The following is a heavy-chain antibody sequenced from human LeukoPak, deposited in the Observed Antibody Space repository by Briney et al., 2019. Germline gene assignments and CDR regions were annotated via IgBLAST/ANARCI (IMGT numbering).Heavy chain of an antibody. D-gene: IGHD6-19*01. CDR3: ARSGAGSFDY. V-gene: IGHV4-39*07. CDR2: IYYSGST. Sequence: PSETLSLTCTVSGDSIRSSSYSWGWIRQPPGKGLEWIGSIYYSGSTYYNPSLKSRVTISVDTSKNQFSLKLSSVTAADTAVYYCARSGAGSFDYWGQGTLVTVSS. J-gene: IGHJ4*02. CDR1: GDSIRSSSYS.